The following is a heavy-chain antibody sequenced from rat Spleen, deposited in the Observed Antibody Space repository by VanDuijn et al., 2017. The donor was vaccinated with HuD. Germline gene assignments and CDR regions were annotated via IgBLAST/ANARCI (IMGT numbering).Heavy chain of an antibody. J-gene: IGHJ2*01. V-gene: IGHV5S23*01. Sequence: EVQLVESGGGLVQPGRSLKLSCAASGFTFSNYDMAWVRQAPTKGLEWVASISTSGGSTYYRDSVKGRFTVSRDNAKSTLYLQMDSLRSEDTATYYCARDETTAFDYWGQGVMVTVSS. CDR2: ISTSGGST. D-gene: IGHD1-10*01. CDR3: ARDETTAFDY. CDR1: GFTFSNYD.